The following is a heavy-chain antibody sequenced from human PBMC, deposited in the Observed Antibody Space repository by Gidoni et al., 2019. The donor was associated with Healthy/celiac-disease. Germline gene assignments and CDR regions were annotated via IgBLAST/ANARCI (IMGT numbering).Heavy chain of an antibody. D-gene: IGHD2-2*01. Sequence: EVQLLASGGGLVQPGGSLSLSCSASGFTFSSYAMSWVRQAPGLGLEWVSAISGSGGSTYYADSVKGRFTISRDNSKNTLYLQMNSLRAEDTAVYYCAKGPSSYIVVVPAPDYWGQGTLVTVSS. CDR2: ISGSGGST. V-gene: IGHV3-23*01. J-gene: IGHJ4*02. CDR1: GFTFSSYA. CDR3: AKGPSSYIVVVPAPDY.